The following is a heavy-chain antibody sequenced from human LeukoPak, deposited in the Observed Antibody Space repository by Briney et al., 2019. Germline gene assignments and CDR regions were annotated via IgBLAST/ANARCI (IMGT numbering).Heavy chain of an antibody. V-gene: IGHV3-43*02. Sequence: GGSLRLSCAASGFTFDDYALHWVRQAPGKGLEWVSLISGDGGSTYYADSVKGRCTISRDNSKNSLYLQMNSLRTEDTALYYCAKGYCSGTSCYPDAFDIWGQGTMVTVSS. CDR1: GFTFDDYA. D-gene: IGHD2-2*01. CDR3: AKGYCSGTSCYPDAFDI. J-gene: IGHJ3*02. CDR2: ISGDGGST.